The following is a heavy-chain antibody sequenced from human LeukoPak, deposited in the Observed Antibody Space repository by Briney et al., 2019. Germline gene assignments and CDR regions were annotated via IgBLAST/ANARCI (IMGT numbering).Heavy chain of an antibody. D-gene: IGHD5-24*01. CDR1: GFTFSSCR. V-gene: IGHV3-30*02. J-gene: IGHJ6*04. Sequence: GGPLRLSCAASGFTFSSCRMSWVREATGKGLESVAYIRYDGSNKNYADSAKGRFTISRDNSRDTLYLHMNSLRAEDTAVYYCARDGYNGNHMDVWGKGTPVTISS. CDR3: ARDGYNGNHMDV. CDR2: IRYDGSNK.